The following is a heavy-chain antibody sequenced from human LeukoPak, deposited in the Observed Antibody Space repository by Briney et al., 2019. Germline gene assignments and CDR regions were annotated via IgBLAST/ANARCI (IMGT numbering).Heavy chain of an antibody. Sequence: HPGRFLRLSCAASGFTFSSYAMHWVRQAPGQGLEWVAVISYDGSNKYYADSVKGRFTISRDNSKNTLYLQMNSLRAKDTAVYYCASQYYDILTGYYSPFDYWGQGTLVTVSS. CDR2: ISYDGSNK. J-gene: IGHJ4*02. D-gene: IGHD3-9*01. V-gene: IGHV3-30-3*01. CDR3: ASQYYDILTGYYSPFDY. CDR1: GFTFSSYA.